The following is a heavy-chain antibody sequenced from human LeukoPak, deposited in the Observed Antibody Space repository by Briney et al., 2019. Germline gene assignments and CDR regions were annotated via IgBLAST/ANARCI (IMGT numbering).Heavy chain of an antibody. CDR1: GFTFSSCA. V-gene: IGHV3-64*01. D-gene: IGHD1-1*01. Sequence: GGSLRLSCAASGFTFSSCAMHWVRQAPGKGLEYVSAISSNGGSTYYANSVKGRFTISRDNSKNTLYLQMGSLRAEDMAMYYCARVEDYYSYRDVWGKGPRSPSP. J-gene: IGHJ6*03. CDR3: ARVEDYYSYRDV. CDR2: ISSNGGST.